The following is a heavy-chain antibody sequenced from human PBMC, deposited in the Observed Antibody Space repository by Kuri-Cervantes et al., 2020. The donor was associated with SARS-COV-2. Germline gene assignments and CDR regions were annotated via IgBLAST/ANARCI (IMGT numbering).Heavy chain of an antibody. CDR3: ARSYGVRYVPFDH. D-gene: IGHD4-17*01. CDR2: IKFDGSDK. CDR1: GFTFANYY. Sequence: GGSLRLSCAASGFTFANYYMGWVRQSPGKGLEWVANIKFDGSDKYYVDSVRGRFTISRDNAKNSLFLQLNSLTAADTAVYYCARSYGVRYVPFDHWGPGTLVTVSS. V-gene: IGHV3-7*05. J-gene: IGHJ4*02.